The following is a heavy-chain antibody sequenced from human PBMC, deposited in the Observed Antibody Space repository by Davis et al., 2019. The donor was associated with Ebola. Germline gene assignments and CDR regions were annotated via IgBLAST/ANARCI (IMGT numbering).Heavy chain of an antibody. Sequence: KVSCKGSGYSFTSYWISWVRQMPGKGLEWMGRIYPSDSYTNYSPSFQGHVTISADKSINTAYLQWSSLKASETAMYYCTGSKYYYYGMDVWGQGTTVTVSS. CDR2: IYPSDSYT. V-gene: IGHV5-10-1*01. CDR3: TGSKYYYYGMDV. J-gene: IGHJ6*02. D-gene: IGHD1-14*01. CDR1: GYSFTSYW.